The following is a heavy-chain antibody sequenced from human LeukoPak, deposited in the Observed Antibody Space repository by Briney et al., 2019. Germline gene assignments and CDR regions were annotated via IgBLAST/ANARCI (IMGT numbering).Heavy chain of an antibody. D-gene: IGHD3-10*01. CDR3: ARQLYVSGSYYAPMDV. J-gene: IGHJ6*03. CDR1: GGSISSSSYY. CDR2: IYYSGST. Sequence: SETLSLTCTVSGGSISSSSYYWGWIRQPPGKGLEWIGSIYYSGSTYYNPSLKGRVTISVDTSKNQFSLKLRSVTAADTAVYFCARQLYVSGSYYAPMDVWGKGTTVTISS. V-gene: IGHV4-39*01.